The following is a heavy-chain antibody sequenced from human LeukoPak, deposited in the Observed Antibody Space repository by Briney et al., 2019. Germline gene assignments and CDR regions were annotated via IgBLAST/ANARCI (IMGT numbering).Heavy chain of an antibody. V-gene: IGHV1-8*03. D-gene: IGHD6-19*01. J-gene: IGHJ6*03. CDR2: INPNSGNT. CDR1: GYTFTGYY. Sequence: ASVKVSCKASGYTFTGYYMHWVRQAPGQGLEWMGWINPNSGNTGYAQKFQGRVTITRNTSISTAYMELSSLRSEDTAVYYCARGGGSGWFYYYYMDVWGKGTTVTVSS. CDR3: ARGGGSGWFYYYYMDV.